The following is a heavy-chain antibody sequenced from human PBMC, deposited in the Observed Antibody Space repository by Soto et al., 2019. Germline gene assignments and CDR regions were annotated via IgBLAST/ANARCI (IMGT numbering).Heavy chain of an antibody. D-gene: IGHD3-3*01. CDR1: GGSISSSNW. Sequence: SETLSLTCAVSGGSISSSNWWSWVRQPPGKGLEWIGEIYHSGSTNYNPSLKSRVTISVDKSKNQFSLKLSSVTAADTAVYYCARFYFWSGSSSNWFDPWGQGTLVTVS. V-gene: IGHV4-4*02. J-gene: IGHJ5*02. CDR3: ARFYFWSGSSSNWFDP. CDR2: IYHSGST.